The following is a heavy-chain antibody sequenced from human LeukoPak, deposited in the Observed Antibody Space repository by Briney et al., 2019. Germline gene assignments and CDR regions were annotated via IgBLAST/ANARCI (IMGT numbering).Heavy chain of an antibody. V-gene: IGHV3-23*01. CDR3: AKVLRWDSSGGIDY. D-gene: IGHD3-22*01. J-gene: IGHJ4*02. CDR2: ISGSGDTT. CDR1: GFTFSSYA. Sequence: GGPLRLSCAASGFTFSSYAMSWVRQAPGKGLEWVSSISGSGDTTYYADSVKGRFTISRDNSKNTLYLQMNSLRAEDTAVYYCAKVLRWDSSGGIDYWGPGTLVTVSS.